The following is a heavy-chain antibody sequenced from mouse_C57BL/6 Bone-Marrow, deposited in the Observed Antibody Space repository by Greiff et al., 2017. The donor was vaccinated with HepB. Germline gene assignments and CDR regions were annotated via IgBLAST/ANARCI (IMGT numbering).Heavy chain of an antibody. CDR1: GFTFSSYG. J-gene: IGHJ2*01. CDR3: ARDRIIYFGGSFFFDY. V-gene: IGHV5-6*01. CDR2: ISGGGSYT. D-gene: IGHD1-1*01. Sequence: EVLLVESGGDLVKPGGSLKLSCAASGFTFSSYGMSWVRQTPDKRLEWVATISGGGSYTYYPDNVKGRFTISRDNAKNTLYLQMSSLKSEDTAMYYCARDRIIYFGGSFFFDYWGQGTTLTVSS.